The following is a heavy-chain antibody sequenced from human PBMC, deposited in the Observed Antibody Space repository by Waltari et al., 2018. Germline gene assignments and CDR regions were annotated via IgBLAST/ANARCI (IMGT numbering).Heavy chain of an antibody. CDR2: IIGSGDGK. CDR1: GFTFSPYA. D-gene: IGHD2-15*01. J-gene: IGHJ5*02. CDR3: VKSLAATSSYIGDR. Sequence: EVQLLASGGGLVQPGGSLRLSCAASGFTFSPYAMTWVRQATGEGVEWVSSIIGSGDGKHYAVSVKGRLTMSRDNSENTLYLQMNSLRAEDAALYYCVKSLAATSSYIGDRWGQGTLGTVSS. V-gene: IGHV3-23*01.